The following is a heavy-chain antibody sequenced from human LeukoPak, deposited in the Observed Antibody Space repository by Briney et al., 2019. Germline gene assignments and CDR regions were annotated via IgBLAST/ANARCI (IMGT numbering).Heavy chain of an antibody. CDR2: INGDGSST. V-gene: IGHV3-74*01. CDR1: GFTLSNHW. D-gene: IGHD3-16*01. J-gene: IGHJ6*02. CDR3: ARGGTFSYNAMDV. Sequence: GGSLRLSCAASGFTLSNHWMHWVRHAPGKGLVWLSRINGDGSSTTYADSVQGRFTISRDNAKNTLYLQMSGLRAEDTALYYCARGGTFSYNAMDVWGQGTTVTVSS.